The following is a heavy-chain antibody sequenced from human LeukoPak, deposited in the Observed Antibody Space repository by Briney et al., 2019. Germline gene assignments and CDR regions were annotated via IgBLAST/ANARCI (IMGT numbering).Heavy chain of an antibody. D-gene: IGHD2-2*01. Sequence: GASVRVSCRASGYTLTSYYMHWVRQAPGQGLEWMAMINPSGGSTTYAQKFQGRVTMTRDTSTSTVYMELSSLRSDDTAVYYCARRALRYCSSTSCPAQYYGVDVWGKGTTVTVSS. J-gene: IGHJ6*04. CDR1: GYTLTSYY. CDR3: ARRALRYCSSTSCPAQYYGVDV. CDR2: INPSGGST. V-gene: IGHV1-46*01.